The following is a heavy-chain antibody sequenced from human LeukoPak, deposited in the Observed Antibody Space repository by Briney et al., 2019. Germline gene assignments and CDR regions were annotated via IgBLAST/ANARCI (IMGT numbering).Heavy chain of an antibody. J-gene: IGHJ5*02. CDR1: GYTFTSFY. CDR2: INPNSGGT. CDR3: ARDPDSTPTTWFDP. D-gene: IGHD1-1*01. V-gene: IGHV1-2*02. Sequence: ASVKVSCKASGYTFTSFYMHWVRQAPGQGFEWMGWINPNSGGTNYAQKFQGRVTMTRDTSISTAYMELSRLRSDDTAVYYCARDPDSTPTTWFDPWGQGTLVTVSS.